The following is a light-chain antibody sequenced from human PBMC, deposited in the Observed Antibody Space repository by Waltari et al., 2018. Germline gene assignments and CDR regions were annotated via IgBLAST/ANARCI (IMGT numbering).Light chain of an antibody. J-gene: IGLJ2*01. Sequence: QSVLTQPHSVSGAPGQRVTISCTGISSNIGAGSDVHWYQQLPGTAPKLRIHGNSNRPPGVPERFSGSKSGTSASLAITGLQAEDEADYYCQSYDSSLSGVVFGGGTKLTVL. CDR3: QSYDSSLSGVV. V-gene: IGLV1-40*01. CDR2: GNS. CDR1: SSNIGAGSD.